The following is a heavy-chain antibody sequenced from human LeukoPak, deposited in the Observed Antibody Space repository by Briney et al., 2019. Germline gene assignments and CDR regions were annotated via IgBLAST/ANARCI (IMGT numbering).Heavy chain of an antibody. CDR2: INSDGSST. D-gene: IGHD1-7*01. J-gene: IGHJ3*02. CDR3: ARVEPRWNYDAFDI. Sequence: PGGSLRLSCAASGFTFSSYWMHWVRQAPGKGQVWVSRINSDGSSTSYADSVKGRFTISRDNAKNTLYLQMNSLRAEDTAVYYCARVEPRWNYDAFDIWGQGTMVTVSS. V-gene: IGHV3-74*01. CDR1: GFTFSSYW.